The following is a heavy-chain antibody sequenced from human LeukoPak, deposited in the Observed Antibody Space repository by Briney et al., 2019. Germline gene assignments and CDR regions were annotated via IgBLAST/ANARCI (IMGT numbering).Heavy chain of an antibody. J-gene: IGHJ4*02. V-gene: IGHV4-39*01. Sequence: SLPYSVCRGFLRRLSYFWGWIRQPPAKGLEWIETIYYSGSTYYNPSLKSRVIISVDTSKNQFSLKLNSVTAADTAVYYCARNASKLAHYFDYWGQGTLVTVSS. CDR3: ARNASKLAHYFDY. CDR1: RGFLRRLSYF. CDR2: IYYSGST.